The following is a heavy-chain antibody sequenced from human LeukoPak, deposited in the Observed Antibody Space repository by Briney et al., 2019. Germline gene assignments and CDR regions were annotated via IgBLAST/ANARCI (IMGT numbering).Heavy chain of an antibody. CDR3: ARLRYTYGKNFDY. D-gene: IGHD5-18*01. CDR2: IQQDGSEK. CDR1: GFTFKAYW. Sequence: PGGSLRLSCAASGFTFKAYWMSWVRQAPGTGLEWVANIQQDGSEKNYVDSVEGRFTISRDNARNSLYLEMNSLRAADTAVYYCARLRYTYGKNFDYWGQGTLVTVSS. J-gene: IGHJ4*02. V-gene: IGHV3-7*01.